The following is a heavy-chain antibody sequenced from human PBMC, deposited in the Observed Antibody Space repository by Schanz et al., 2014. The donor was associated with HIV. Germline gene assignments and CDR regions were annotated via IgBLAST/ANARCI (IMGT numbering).Heavy chain of an antibody. CDR3: ARAGLWYNSGDYYGSAFDV. D-gene: IGHD3-3*01. Sequence: VQSGAEARKPGASVKVSCKASGYTFTDYQITWVRQAPGQGLEWLGWINPKSGNTGYARKFQGRVTVTINTSKRTIYMELRGLTSEDAAVYYCARAGLWYNSGDYYGSAFDVWGPGTAVTVAS. CDR2: INPKSGNT. CDR1: GYTFTDYQ. J-gene: IGHJ3*01. V-gene: IGHV1-8*02.